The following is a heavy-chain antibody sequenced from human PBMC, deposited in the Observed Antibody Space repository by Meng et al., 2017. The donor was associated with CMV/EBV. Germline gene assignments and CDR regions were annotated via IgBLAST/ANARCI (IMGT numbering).Heavy chain of an antibody. Sequence: SETLSLTCAVYGESFSGYYWSWIRQPPGKGLEWIGEINHSGSTNYNPSLKSRVTISVDTSKNQISLKLSSVTAADTAVYYCARRGVLAGSDYWGQGTLVTVSS. CDR2: INHSGST. D-gene: IGHD3-10*01. V-gene: IGHV4-34*01. CDR1: GESFSGYY. CDR3: ARRGVLAGSDY. J-gene: IGHJ4*02.